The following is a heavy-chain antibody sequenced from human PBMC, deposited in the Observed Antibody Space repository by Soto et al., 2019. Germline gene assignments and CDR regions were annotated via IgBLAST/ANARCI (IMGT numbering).Heavy chain of an antibody. J-gene: IGHJ5*02. CDR1: GGSISSYY. D-gene: IGHD3-22*01. V-gene: IGHV4-59*01. Sequence: SGTLSLTCIVSGGSISSYYWSWIRQPPGKGLEWIGYIYYESTNYNPSLKSRVIISVDTSRNQFSLRLSSVTAADTAVYYCARAYYDTSGYSLDPWGQGTLVTVSS. CDR2: IYYEST. CDR3: ARAYYDTSGYSLDP.